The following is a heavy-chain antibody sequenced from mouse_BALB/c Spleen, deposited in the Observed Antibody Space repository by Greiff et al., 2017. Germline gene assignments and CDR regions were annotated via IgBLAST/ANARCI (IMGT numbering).Heavy chain of an antibody. CDR2: IRNTANGYTT. CDR1: GFTFTDYY. Sequence: EVMLVESGGGLVQPGGSLRFSCATSGFTFTDYYMSWVRQPPGKALEWLGFIRNTANGYTTEYSASVKGRFTISRDDSQSILDLQMNTLRAEDSATDYCAGRGDYHYFDYWGQGTTLTVSS. D-gene: IGHD2-4*01. J-gene: IGHJ2*01. CDR3: AGRGDYHYFDY. V-gene: IGHV7-3*02.